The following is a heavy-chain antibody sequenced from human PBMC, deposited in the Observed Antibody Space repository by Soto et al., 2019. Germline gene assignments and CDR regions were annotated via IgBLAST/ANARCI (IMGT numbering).Heavy chain of an antibody. CDR1: GFTFSNYA. V-gene: IGHV3-33*01. CDR2: IWFDGTKE. D-gene: IGHD2-15*01. J-gene: IGHJ5*02. Sequence: QVQLVESGGGVVQPGRSLRLSCAASGFTFSNYAMHWVRQAPGKGLEWVAVIWFDGTKEYYADSVKGRFTISRDNSKNTLYLQMNSLRAEDTAVYYCARGREGRYCSGGSCSVFDPWGQGSLVTVTS. CDR3: ARGREGRYCSGGSCSVFDP.